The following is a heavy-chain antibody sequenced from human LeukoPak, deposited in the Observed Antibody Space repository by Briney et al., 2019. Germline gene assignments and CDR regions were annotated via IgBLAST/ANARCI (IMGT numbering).Heavy chain of an antibody. CDR1: GYSFSTYT. J-gene: IGHJ4*02. CDR3: AREIDRDDYNRFFDY. Sequence: GASVKVSCTASGYSFSTYTMNWVRQAPGQRLEWMGWINAGNGNTKYSQKSQGRVTITRDTSASTAYMEMRSLRSEDTAVYYCAREIDRDDYNRFFDYWGQGTLVTVSS. V-gene: IGHV1-3*01. CDR2: INAGNGNT. D-gene: IGHD5-24*01.